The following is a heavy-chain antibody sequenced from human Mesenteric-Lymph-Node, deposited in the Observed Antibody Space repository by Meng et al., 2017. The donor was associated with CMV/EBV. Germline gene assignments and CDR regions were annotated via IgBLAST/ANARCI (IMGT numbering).Heavy chain of an antibody. Sequence: FSEYWRRWVRQVPGKGLVWVSRIRTDGSRTSYAAAVKGRVTISRDDAKSTVYLQMNSLRDEDTAVYHCAREWDDETFLKNTDSLDVWGQGTMVTVSS. CDR2: IRTDGSRT. V-gene: IGHV3-74*01. CDR1: FSEYW. D-gene: IGHD2/OR15-2a*01. CDR3: AREWDDETFLKNTDSLDV. J-gene: IGHJ3*01.